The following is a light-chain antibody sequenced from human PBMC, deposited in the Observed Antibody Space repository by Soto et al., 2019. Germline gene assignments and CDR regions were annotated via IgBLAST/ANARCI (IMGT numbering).Light chain of an antibody. CDR1: SSNIGSNV. CDR3: ATWDDSLNGYV. J-gene: IGLJ1*01. CDR2: SNN. V-gene: IGLV1-44*01. Sequence: QSVLTQPTSASGTPGQRVTISCSGSSSNIGSNVVNWFQQLPGTAPKLRIYSNNQRPSGVPDRFSGSKSGTSASLAISGLQSEDEADYYCATWDDSLNGYVFGTGTKLTVL.